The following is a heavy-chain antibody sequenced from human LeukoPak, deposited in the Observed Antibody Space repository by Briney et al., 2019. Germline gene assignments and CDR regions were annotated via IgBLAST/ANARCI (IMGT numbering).Heavy chain of an antibody. CDR1: GFTFSSYN. V-gene: IGHV3-21*01. D-gene: IGHD2-15*01. CDR2: ISSSGSYI. Sequence: PGGSLRLSCGASGFTFSSYNMNWVRQAPGKGLEWVSSISSSGSYIYYADSVKGRFTISRDNAKNSLYLQMNGLRAEDTAVYYCATSLRTGGIFDNWGQGTLVTVSS. J-gene: IGHJ4*02. CDR3: ATSLRTGGIFDN.